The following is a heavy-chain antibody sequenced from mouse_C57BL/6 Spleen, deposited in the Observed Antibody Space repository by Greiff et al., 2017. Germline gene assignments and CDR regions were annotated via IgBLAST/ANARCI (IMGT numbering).Heavy chain of an antibody. Sequence: QVQLQQPGAELVRPGSSVKLSCKASGYTFTSYWMHWVKQRPIQGLEWIGNIDPSDSETHYNQQFKDKATLTVDKSSSTAYMQLSSLTSEDSAVYYCARNDYYGSRYGYFDVWGTGTTVTVSS. CDR2: IDPSDSET. D-gene: IGHD1-1*01. J-gene: IGHJ1*03. CDR1: GYTFTSYW. CDR3: ARNDYYGSRYGYFDV. V-gene: IGHV1-52*01.